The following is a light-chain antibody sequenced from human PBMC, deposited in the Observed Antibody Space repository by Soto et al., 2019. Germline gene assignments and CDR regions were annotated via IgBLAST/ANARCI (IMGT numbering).Light chain of an antibody. V-gene: IGKV3-11*01. CDR3: QQYYRFPIA. CDR2: DAS. CDR1: QSVSSY. Sequence: EIVLTQSPATLSLSPGERATLSCRASQSVSSYLAWYQQKPGQPPRLLIYDASNRATGIPARFSGSGSGTDFTLTISSLLPDDFATYYCQQYYRFPIAFGPGTTVDN. J-gene: IGKJ3*01.